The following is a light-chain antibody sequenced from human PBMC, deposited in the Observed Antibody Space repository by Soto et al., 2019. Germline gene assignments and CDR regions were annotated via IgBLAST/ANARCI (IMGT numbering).Light chain of an antibody. J-gene: IGLJ1*01. V-gene: IGLV2-23*01. CDR2: EGN. Sequence: QSALTQPASVSGSLGQSITISCTGTSSDVGSYNLVSWYQQHPGKAPKLMIYEGNKRPSGVSNRFSGSKSANTASLTISGLQTEDEADYYCCSYAGTNTFVFGTGTKVTVL. CDR1: SSDVGSYNL. CDR3: CSYAGTNTFV.